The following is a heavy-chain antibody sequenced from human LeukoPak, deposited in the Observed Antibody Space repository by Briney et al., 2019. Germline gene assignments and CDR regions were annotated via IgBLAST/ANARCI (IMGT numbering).Heavy chain of an antibody. Sequence: GGSLRLSCAASGFTFSSYGMHWVRQAPGKGLEWVAFIRYDGRNKYHADSVKGRFTISRDNSKNTLYLQMNSLRAEDTAVYYCAKDDPWTLLDYWGQGTLVTVSS. CDR3: AKDDPWTLLDY. J-gene: IGHJ4*02. CDR2: IRYDGRNK. CDR1: GFTFSSYG. V-gene: IGHV3-30*02. D-gene: IGHD3/OR15-3a*01.